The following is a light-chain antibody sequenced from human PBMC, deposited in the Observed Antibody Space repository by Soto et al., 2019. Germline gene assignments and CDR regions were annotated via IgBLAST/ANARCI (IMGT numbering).Light chain of an antibody. CDR1: QSVSSSY. J-gene: IGKJ5*01. V-gene: IGKV3-20*01. Sequence: IMLSQSPGTLSLSPGERATLSCRASQSVSSSYLAWYQQKPGQAPRLLIYGASSRATGIPDRFSGSGSGTEFTLTISSLQSEDFAVYYCQQYNNWPITFGQGTRLAI. CDR2: GAS. CDR3: QQYNNWPIT.